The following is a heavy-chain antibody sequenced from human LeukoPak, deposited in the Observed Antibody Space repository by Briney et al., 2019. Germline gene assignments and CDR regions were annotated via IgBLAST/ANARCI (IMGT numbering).Heavy chain of an antibody. J-gene: IGHJ4*02. D-gene: IGHD3-9*01. CDR2: IWYDGSNK. V-gene: IGHV3-33*01. Sequence: GGSLRLSCAASGFTFSSYGMHWVRQAPGKGLEWVAVIWYDGSNKYYADSVKGRFTISRDNSKNTLYLQMNSLRAEDTAVYYCARDRSFLTGLDYWGQGTLVTVSS. CDR1: GFTFSSYG. CDR3: ARDRSFLTGLDY.